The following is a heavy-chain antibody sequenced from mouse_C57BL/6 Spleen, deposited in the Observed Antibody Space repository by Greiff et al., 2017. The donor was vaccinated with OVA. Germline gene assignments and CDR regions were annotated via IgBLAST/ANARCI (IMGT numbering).Heavy chain of an antibody. CDR3: VSRLLYFAY. Sequence: EVKLMESGGGLVQPKGSLKLSCAASGFSFNTYAMNWVRQAPGKGLEWVARIRSKSNNYATYYADSVKDRFTISRDDSESMLYLQMNNLKTEDTAMYYCVSRLLYFAYWGQGTLVTVSA. D-gene: IGHD2-12*01. CDR1: GFSFNTYA. V-gene: IGHV10-1*01. CDR2: IRSKSNNYAT. J-gene: IGHJ3*01.